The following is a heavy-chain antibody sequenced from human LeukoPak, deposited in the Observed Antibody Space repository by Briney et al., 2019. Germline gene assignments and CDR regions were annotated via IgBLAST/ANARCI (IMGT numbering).Heavy chain of an antibody. V-gene: IGHV1-18*01. CDR2: ISGYNGVV. CDR1: GCTFRSYG. CDR3: ARGAIFGADTSPIYYYGLDV. D-gene: IGHD3-3*01. Sequence: GASVKVSCTTSGCTFRSYGITWVRQAPGQGLEWMGWISGYNGVVHYAQKVQGRVTMTTDTSTMTAYMELRSLRSADTAVYYCARGAIFGADTSPIYYYGLDVWGQGTTITVSS. J-gene: IGHJ6*02.